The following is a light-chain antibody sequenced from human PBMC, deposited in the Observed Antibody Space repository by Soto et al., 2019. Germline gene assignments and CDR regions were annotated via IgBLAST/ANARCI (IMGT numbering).Light chain of an antibody. CDR2: SNY. J-gene: IGLJ1*01. V-gene: IGLV1-44*01. CDR1: SSNFESNT. CDR3: AAWVDILHAYV. Sequence: QSVLTQPPSASGTPGQRVTISCSGSSSNFESNTVTWYQHLPGTAPKLVIYSNYDRPSGVPDRFSGSTSGTSASLVIRGLQSADEADYYCAAWVDILHAYVFGGGTKLTVL.